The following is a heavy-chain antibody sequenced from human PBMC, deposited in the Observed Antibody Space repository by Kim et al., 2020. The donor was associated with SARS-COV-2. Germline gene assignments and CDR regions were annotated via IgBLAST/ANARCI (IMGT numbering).Heavy chain of an antibody. Sequence: SQTLSLTCAISGDSVSSNSAAWNWIRQSPSRGLEWLGRTYYRSKWYNDYAVSVKSRITINPDTSKNQFSLQLNSVTPEDTAVYYCARAWGSGAQWLVRYITEDYYYYGMDVWGQGTTVTVSS. CDR2: TYYRSKWYN. V-gene: IGHV6-1*01. CDR3: ARAWGSGAQWLVRYITEDYYYYGMDV. CDR1: GDSVSSNSAA. J-gene: IGHJ6*02. D-gene: IGHD6-19*01.